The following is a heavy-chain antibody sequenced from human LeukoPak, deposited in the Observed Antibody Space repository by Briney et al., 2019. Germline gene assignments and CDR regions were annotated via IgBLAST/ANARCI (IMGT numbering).Heavy chain of an antibody. CDR1: GYTFTSYD. V-gene: IGHV1-8*01. CDR3: AKTRSGYAGDYYYYMDV. D-gene: IGHD5-12*01. CDR2: MNPNSGNT. Sequence: ASVKVSCKASGYTFTSYDINWVRQATGQGLEGMGWMNPNSGNTGYAQKFQGRVTMTRNTSISTAYMELSSLRSEDTAVYYCAKTRSGYAGDYYYYMDVWGKGTTVTVSS. J-gene: IGHJ6*03.